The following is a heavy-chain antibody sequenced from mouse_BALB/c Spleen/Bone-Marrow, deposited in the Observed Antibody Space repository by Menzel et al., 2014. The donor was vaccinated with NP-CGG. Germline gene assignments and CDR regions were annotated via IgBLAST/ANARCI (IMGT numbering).Heavy chain of an antibody. D-gene: IGHD1-1*01. CDR1: GFTFSSFV. V-gene: IGHV5-6-5*01. Sequence: EVQLVESGGGLVQPGGSLKLSCAASGFTFSSFVMSWVRQTPEKRLEWVASISSGGSMYYSDSVKGRFIISRDNARNILYLQMGSLRSEDTAMYYCARDYYGSSHFDYWGQGSTLTVSS. CDR3: ARDYYGSSHFDY. J-gene: IGHJ2*01. CDR2: ISSGGSM.